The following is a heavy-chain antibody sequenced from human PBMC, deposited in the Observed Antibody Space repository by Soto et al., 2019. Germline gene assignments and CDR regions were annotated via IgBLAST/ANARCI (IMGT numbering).Heavy chain of an antibody. CDR3: AKETFGVGWTLDF. Sequence: QLLESGGGLVQPGGSRRLSCAASGFNFGDYTMTWVRQAPGKGLVWISTISGGGGNSYYADVVKGRFTITRDNSKNTLYLQTNSLKGEDTALYFCAKETFGVGWTLDFWGQGTLVTVSS. CDR2: ISGGGGNS. CDR1: GFNFGDYT. J-gene: IGHJ4*02. V-gene: IGHV3-23*01. D-gene: IGHD6-19*01.